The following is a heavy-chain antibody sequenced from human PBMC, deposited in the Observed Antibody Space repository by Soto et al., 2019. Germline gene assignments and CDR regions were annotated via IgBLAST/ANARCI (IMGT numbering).Heavy chain of an antibody. D-gene: IGHD3-9*01. CDR1: GGSISSSSYY. CDR3: ARHHDSFNFDILAGYLSPPGGMDV. J-gene: IGHJ6*02. Sequence: SETLSLTCTVSGGSISSSSYYWGWIRQPPGKGLEWIGSIYYSGSTYYNPSLKSRVTISVDTSKNQFSLKLSSVTAADTAVYYCARHHDSFNFDILAGYLSPPGGMDVWGQGTTVTVSS. CDR2: IYYSGST. V-gene: IGHV4-39*01.